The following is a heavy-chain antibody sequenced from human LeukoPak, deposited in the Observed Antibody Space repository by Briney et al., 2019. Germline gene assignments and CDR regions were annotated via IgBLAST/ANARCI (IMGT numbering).Heavy chain of an antibody. D-gene: IGHD3-3*01. CDR1: GFTFSSYA. V-gene: IGHV3-23*01. CDR3: AKVSFGVVIQLAYFDY. J-gene: IGHJ4*02. Sequence: GGSLRLSCAASGFTFSSYAMSWVRQAPGKGLEWVSAISGSGGSTYYADSVKGRFTISRDNSKNTLYLQMNSLRAEDTAVYYCAKVSFGVVIQLAYFDYWGQGTLATVSS. CDR2: ISGSGGST.